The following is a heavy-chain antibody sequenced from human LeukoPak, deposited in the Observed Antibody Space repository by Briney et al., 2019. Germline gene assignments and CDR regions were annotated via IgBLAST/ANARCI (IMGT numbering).Heavy chain of an antibody. CDR1: GGSIGTGSYY. V-gene: IGHV4-61*02. CDR2: IYTSGSS. D-gene: IGHD3-22*01. Sequence: SQTLSLTCTVSGGSIGTGSYYWSWIRQPAGTGLEWIGRIYTSGSSNYNPSLKSRVTISVDTSKNQFSLKLSSVTAADTAVYYCARERIHYYDSSGYYYYDYWGQGTLVTVSS. CDR3: ARERIHYYDSSGYYYYDY. J-gene: IGHJ4*02.